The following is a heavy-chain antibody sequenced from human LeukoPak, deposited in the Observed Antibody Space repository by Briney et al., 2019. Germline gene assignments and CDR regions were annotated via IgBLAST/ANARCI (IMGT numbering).Heavy chain of an antibody. CDR3: ASGYRFRN. CDR1: GYTFTSYY. J-gene: IGHJ4*02. D-gene: IGHD5-18*01. CDR2: INPSGGST. Sequence: ASVKVSCKASGYTFTSYYMHWVRQAPGQGLEWMGIINPSGGSTSYAQKFQGRVTMTRDTSTSTVYMELSRQRYDDTAVYYCASGYRFRNWGQGTLVTVSS. V-gene: IGHV1-46*01.